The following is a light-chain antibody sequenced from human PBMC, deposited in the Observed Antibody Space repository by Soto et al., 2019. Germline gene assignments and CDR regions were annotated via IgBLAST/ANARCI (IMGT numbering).Light chain of an antibody. CDR1: QSISSY. CDR2: AAS. V-gene: IGKV1-39*01. Sequence: EIQLTQSPSSLSTSVGNTVNLTCRASQSISSYLNWYQQKPGKAPKLLIYAASSLQSGVPSRFSGSGSGTDFTLTISSLQPEDFATYYCQQSYSTPQTVGQGTKVDIK. J-gene: IGKJ1*01. CDR3: QQSYSTPQT.